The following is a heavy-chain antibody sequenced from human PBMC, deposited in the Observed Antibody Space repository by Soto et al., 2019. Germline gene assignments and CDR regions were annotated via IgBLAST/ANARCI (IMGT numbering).Heavy chain of an antibody. Sequence: PGGSLRLSCTASGFTFSSYAMSWVRQAPGKGLEWVSAISGSGGSTYYADSVKGRSTISRDNSKNTLYLQMNSLRAEDTAVYYCAKDGYDDSSGPYLYGMDVWGQGTTVTVSS. CDR1: GFTFSSYA. CDR2: ISGSGGST. J-gene: IGHJ6*02. V-gene: IGHV3-23*01. D-gene: IGHD3-22*01. CDR3: AKDGYDDSSGPYLYGMDV.